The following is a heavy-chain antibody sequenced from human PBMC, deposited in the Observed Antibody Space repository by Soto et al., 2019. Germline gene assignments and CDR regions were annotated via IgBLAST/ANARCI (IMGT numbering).Heavy chain of an antibody. CDR1: GFTFSSYG. CDR2: ISYDGSNK. Sequence: QVQLVESGGGVVQPGRSLRLSCAASGFTFSSYGMHWVRQAPGKGLEWVAVISYDGSNKYYADSVKGRFTISRDNSKNTLYLQMNSLRAEDTAVYYCAKQVSYDILTGDEYFQHWGQGTLVTVSS. CDR3: AKQVSYDILTGDEYFQH. V-gene: IGHV3-30*18. J-gene: IGHJ1*01. D-gene: IGHD3-9*01.